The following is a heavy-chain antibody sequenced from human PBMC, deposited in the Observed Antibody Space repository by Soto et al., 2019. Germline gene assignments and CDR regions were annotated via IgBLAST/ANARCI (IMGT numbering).Heavy chain of an antibody. CDR1: GFTFSNAW. J-gene: IGHJ6*02. Sequence: GGSLRLSCAASGFTFSNAWMNWVRQAPGKGLEWVGRIKSKTDGGTTDYAAPVKGRFTISRDDSKNTLYLQMNSLKTEDTAVYYGTTAPWYYYYYGMDVWGQGTTVTVSS. CDR3: TTAPWYYYYYGMDV. CDR2: IKSKTDGGTT. V-gene: IGHV3-15*07.